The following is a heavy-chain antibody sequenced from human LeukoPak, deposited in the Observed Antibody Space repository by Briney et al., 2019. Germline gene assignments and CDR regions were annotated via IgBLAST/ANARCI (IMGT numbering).Heavy chain of an antibody. D-gene: IGHD2-2*01. Sequence: GGSLRLSCAASGFTFSFYWIHWVRQPPGKGLVWVSHIDTDGTSTSYADSVKGRFTISRDNAKNTLYLQMNSLRAEDTAVYYCARSTRYCSSTSCYDYFDYWGQGTLVTVSS. V-gene: IGHV3-74*01. CDR1: GFTFSFYW. CDR3: ARSTRYCSSTSCYDYFDY. CDR2: IDTDGTST. J-gene: IGHJ4*02.